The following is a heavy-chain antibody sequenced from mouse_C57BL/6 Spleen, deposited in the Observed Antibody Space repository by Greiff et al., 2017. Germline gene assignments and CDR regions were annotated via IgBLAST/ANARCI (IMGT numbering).Heavy chain of an antibody. D-gene: IGHD3-2*02. J-gene: IGHJ2*01. Sequence: EVMLVESGGGLVKPGGSLKLSCAASGFTFSSYAMSWVRQTPEKRLEWVATISDGGSYTYYPDNVKGRFTISRDNAKNNLYLQMSHLKSEDPAMXYCAREAAQATVDYWGQGTTLTVSS. CDR1: GFTFSSYA. CDR2: ISDGGSYT. CDR3: AREAAQATVDY. V-gene: IGHV5-4*01.